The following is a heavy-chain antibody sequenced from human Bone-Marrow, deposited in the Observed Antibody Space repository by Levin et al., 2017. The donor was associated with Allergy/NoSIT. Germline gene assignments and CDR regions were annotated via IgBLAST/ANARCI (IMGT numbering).Heavy chain of an antibody. CDR1: GASIGRSNYY. J-gene: IGHJ5*02. Sequence: SQTLSLPCTVSGASIGRSNYYWGWIRQSPRKGLEWIGTVYYSGSTYYNPSLQSRVTISVDTSKNEFSLKLTSVTAADTAVYYCARQSTVVTPDNWFDPWGQGTLVTVSS. CDR3: ARQSTVVTPDNWFDP. CDR2: VYYSGST. D-gene: IGHD4-23*01. V-gene: IGHV4-39*01.